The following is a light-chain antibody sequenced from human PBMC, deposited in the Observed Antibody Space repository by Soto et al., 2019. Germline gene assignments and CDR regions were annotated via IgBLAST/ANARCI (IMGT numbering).Light chain of an antibody. J-gene: IGKJ1*01. CDR2: GAS. CDR1: QSVGTK. CDR3: QQYSSXLWT. Sequence: IVMTQSPATLSVSPGERANLSCRAIQSVGTKLAWYQQTPGQAPRLLIYGASNRATGVPARISGSVSGTEFTLTIASLQSEDFAVYYSQQYSSXLWTCGQGTKV. V-gene: IGKV3-15*01.